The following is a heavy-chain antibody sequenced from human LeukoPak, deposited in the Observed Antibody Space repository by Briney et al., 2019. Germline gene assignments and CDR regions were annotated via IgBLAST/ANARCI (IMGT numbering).Heavy chain of an antibody. CDR1: GYSISSDYY. J-gene: IGHJ3*02. D-gene: IGHD4-17*01. V-gene: IGHV4-38-2*01. CDR3: ARNKSTVTTSRHDAFDI. CDR2: IYQSVST. Sequence: SETLSLTCAVSGYSISSDYYWGWIRQPPGKGLEWIGSIYQSVSTYYNPSLKSRVTISVDTSKNQFSLKLSSVTAADTAVYFCARNKSTVTTSRHDAFDIWGQGTMVTVSS.